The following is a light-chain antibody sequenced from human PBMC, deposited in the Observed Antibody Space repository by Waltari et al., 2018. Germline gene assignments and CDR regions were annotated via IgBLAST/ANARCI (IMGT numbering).Light chain of an antibody. CDR1: SSDVGRYNL. J-gene: IGLJ1*01. V-gene: IGLV2-23*01. CDR3: CSYAGSSPYV. Sequence: QSALTQPASVSGSPGQSITTSCTGTSSDVGRYNLVSWYQHHPGKAPKVIIYEGSKRPSGVSNRFSGSKSGNTDSLTISGLQAEDEADYYCCSYAGSSPYVFGTGTKVTVL. CDR2: EGS.